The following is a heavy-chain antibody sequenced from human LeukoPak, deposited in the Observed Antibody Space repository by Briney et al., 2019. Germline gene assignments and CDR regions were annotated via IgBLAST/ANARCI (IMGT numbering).Heavy chain of an antibody. CDR1: GFTFSSYW. Sequence: GGSLRLSCAASGFTFSSYWMDWVRQAPGKGLVWVSGINSDGTMTRYAESVKGRFTISRDNAKSTLYLQMNSLRAEDTAVYYCARVSPEIVVVTGTGAPDYWGQGTLVTVSS. CDR2: INSDGTMT. V-gene: IGHV3-74*01. J-gene: IGHJ4*02. D-gene: IGHD2-21*02. CDR3: ARVSPEIVVVTGTGAPDY.